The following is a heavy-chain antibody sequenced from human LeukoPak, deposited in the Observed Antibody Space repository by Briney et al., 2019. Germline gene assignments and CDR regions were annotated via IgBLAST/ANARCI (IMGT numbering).Heavy chain of an antibody. J-gene: IGHJ4*02. CDR2: ISAYNGNT. Sequence: ASVKVSCRASGYTFTSYGIGWVRQAPGQGLEWMGWISAYNGNTNYAQKLQGRVTITRDMSTSTAYMELSSLRSEDTAVYYCAAVSDYDSSGYYYGIDYWGQGTLVTVSS. CDR3: AAVSDYDSSGYYYGIDY. CDR1: GYTFTSYG. D-gene: IGHD3-22*01. V-gene: IGHV1-18*04.